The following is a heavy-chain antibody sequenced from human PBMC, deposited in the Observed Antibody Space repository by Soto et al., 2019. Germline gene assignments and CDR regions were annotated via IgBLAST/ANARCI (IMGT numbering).Heavy chain of an antibody. Sequence: SETLSLTCTVSGGSISSGDYYWIWIRHPPGKGLEWIGYIYYSGSTYYNPSLKSRVTISVDTSKNQFSLKLSSVTAADTAVYYCARERQNYDFWSGYPGAFDIWGQGTMVTVSS. V-gene: IGHV4-30-4*01. CDR3: ARERQNYDFWSGYPGAFDI. CDR2: IYYSGST. J-gene: IGHJ3*02. D-gene: IGHD3-3*01. CDR1: GGSISSGDYY.